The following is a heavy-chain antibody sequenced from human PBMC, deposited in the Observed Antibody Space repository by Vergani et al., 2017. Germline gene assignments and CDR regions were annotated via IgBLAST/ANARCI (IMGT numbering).Heavy chain of an antibody. J-gene: IGHJ6*01. CDR3: EREPRGYGSDPEDYYYGMDV. CDR2: IIPVLGKT. D-gene: IGHD2-15*01. CDR1: GATFRINT. Sequence: QVQLVQSGAEVKKPGSSVKVSCKASGATFRINTISWVRQVPGQGLEWMGRIIPVLGKTKYTQDFQGKLTITADTSKSTAYMELTSLGSQDTAVYYCEREPRGYGSDPEDYYYGMDVWGKGTTVTVSS. V-gene: IGHV1-69*08.